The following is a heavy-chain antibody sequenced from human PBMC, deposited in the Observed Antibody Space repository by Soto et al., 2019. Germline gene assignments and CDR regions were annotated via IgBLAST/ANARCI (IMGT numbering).Heavy chain of an antibody. CDR2: INWNSGRV. CDR1: GLTFDDFA. J-gene: IGHJ4*02. CDR3: VKDVNRNKQGYFDS. Sequence: GGSLRLSCAASGLTFDDFAFHWVRQAPGKGLEWVSGINWNSGRVDYADSVKGRFTISRDNPKNSLYLQMSSLTTDDTALYYCVKDVNRNKQGYFDSWGQGTLVTVSS. V-gene: IGHV3-9*01. D-gene: IGHD1-20*01.